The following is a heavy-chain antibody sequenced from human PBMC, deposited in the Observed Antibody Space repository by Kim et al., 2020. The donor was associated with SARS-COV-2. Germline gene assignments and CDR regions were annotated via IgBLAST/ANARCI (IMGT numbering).Heavy chain of an antibody. J-gene: IGHJ4*02. CDR2: IYGGGST. V-gene: IGHV3-66*01. CDR3: AREPSTYFDY. Sequence: GGSLILSCVVSGFTVSNTYMSWVRQAPGKGLEWVSIIYGGGSTYYADSVKGRFTISRDDSKNTVYLQMNSLRAEDTAVYFCAREPSTYFDYWGQGTLVTV. CDR1: GFTVSNTY.